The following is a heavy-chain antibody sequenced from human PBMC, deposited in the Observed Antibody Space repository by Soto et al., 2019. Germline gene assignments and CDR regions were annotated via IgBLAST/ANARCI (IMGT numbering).Heavy chain of an antibody. CDR3: GRPLYGNDVDY. V-gene: IGHV1-8*01. CDR2: MNPNSGNT. CDR1: GDTFTSYD. J-gene: IGHJ4*02. Sequence: GASVKVSCKASGDTFTSYDINWVQQATGQGLEWMGWMNPNSGNTGYAQKFQGRVTMTRNTSISTAYMELSSLRSEDMVEYYCGRPLYGNDVDYWGQGTLVTVSS. D-gene: IGHD4-4*01.